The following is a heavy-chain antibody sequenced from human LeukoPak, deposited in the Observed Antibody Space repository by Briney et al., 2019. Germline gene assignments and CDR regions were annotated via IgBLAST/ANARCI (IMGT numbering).Heavy chain of an antibody. Sequence: SETLSLTCTVSGGSISSSSYYWGGIREPPGKGLEWIGSIYYSGRTYYNQSLKSRFTISVDTSKNQFSLKLSSVTAADTAVYYCARKGNHFWSGYYTGLTGEYYFDYWGQGTLVTVSS. D-gene: IGHD3-3*02. CDR1: GGSISSSSYY. CDR3: ARKGNHFWSGYYTGLTGEYYFDY. J-gene: IGHJ4*02. CDR2: IYYSGRT. V-gene: IGHV4-39*01.